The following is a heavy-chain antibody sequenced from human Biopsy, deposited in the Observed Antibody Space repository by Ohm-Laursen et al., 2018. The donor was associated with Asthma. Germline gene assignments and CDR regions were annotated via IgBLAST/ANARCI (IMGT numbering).Heavy chain of an antibody. J-gene: IGHJ6*02. D-gene: IGHD3-3*01. CDR3: ARRITIFGVVQKDHGMDA. V-gene: IGHV4-39*01. Sequence: SETLSLTCTVSGGSMTPTSHYWDWIRQAPGKGLEWIGYISYGGKTSYNPSLKNRVTISRDTSKNQFSLRLTSVTAADTAVYSCARRITIFGVVQKDHGMDAWGQGTTVSVSS. CDR2: ISYGGKT. CDR1: GGSMTPTSHY.